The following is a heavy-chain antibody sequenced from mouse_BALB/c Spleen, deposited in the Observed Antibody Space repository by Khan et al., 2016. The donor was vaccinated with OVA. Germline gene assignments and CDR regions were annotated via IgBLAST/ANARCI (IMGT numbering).Heavy chain of an antibody. J-gene: IGHJ4*01. CDR3: ARQPYYHYYIMDY. V-gene: IGHV2-6-1*01. CDR2: IWSDGTT. D-gene: IGHD2-10*01. Sequence: QVQLKQSGPGLVAPSQSLSITCTISGFSLANYGVHWVRQPPGKGLEWLVVIWSDGTTTSNSALKSRLSISRVNSKSHVFLKMNSLQTDDTAMYYCARQPYYHYYIMDYWGQGTSVTVSS. CDR1: GFSLANYG.